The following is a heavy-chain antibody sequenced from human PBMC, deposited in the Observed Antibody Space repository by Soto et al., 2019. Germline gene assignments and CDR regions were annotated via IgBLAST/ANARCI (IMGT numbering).Heavy chain of an antibody. CDR3: ARDRTGVLLLSAQAFDI. J-gene: IGHJ3*02. CDR2: ISSSGSTI. D-gene: IGHD2-15*01. CDR1: GFTFSDYY. Sequence: GGSLRLSCAASGFTFSDYYMSWIRQAPGKGLEWVSYISSSGSTIYYADSVKGRFTISRDNAKNSLYLQMNSLRAEDTAVYYCARDRTGVLLLSAQAFDIWGQGTMVTVSS. V-gene: IGHV3-11*01.